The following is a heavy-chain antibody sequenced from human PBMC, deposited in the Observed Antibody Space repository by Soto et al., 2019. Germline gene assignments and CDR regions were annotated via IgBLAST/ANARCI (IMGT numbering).Heavy chain of an antibody. J-gene: IGHJ6*02. CDR2: ISKDGGNK. Sequence: QVQVVESGGGVVQPGRSLRLSCAASGFTFSTYAMHWVRQAPGKGLEWVAVISKDGGNKYYADSVKGRFTVSRDNSKNTLYLQMNSLTAEDTAVYYCARVLSVTPYYYYAMDVWGQGTTVTVSS. CDR1: GFTFSTYA. CDR3: ARVLSVTPYYYYAMDV. D-gene: IGHD4-17*01. V-gene: IGHV3-30*04.